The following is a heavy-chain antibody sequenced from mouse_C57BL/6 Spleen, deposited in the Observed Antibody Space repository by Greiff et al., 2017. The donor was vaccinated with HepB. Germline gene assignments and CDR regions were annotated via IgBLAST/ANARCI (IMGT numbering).Heavy chain of an antibody. CDR2: IYPSDSET. D-gene: IGHD2-2*01. Sequence: VQLQQSGAELVRPGSSVKLSCKASGYTFTSYWMDWVKQRPGQGLEWIGNIYPSDSETHYNQKFKDKATLTVDKSSSTAYMQLSSLTSEDSAVYYCARSPFIYYGSYFDVWGTGTTVTVSS. CDR3: ARSPFIYYGSYFDV. J-gene: IGHJ1*03. CDR1: GYTFTSYW. V-gene: IGHV1-61*01.